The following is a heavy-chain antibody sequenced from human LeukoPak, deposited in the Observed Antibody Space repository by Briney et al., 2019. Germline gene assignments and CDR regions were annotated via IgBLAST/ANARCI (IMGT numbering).Heavy chain of an antibody. CDR3: AREYCGSTSCYFWDYYYYGMDV. D-gene: IGHD2-2*01. CDR1: GFTFSSYS. CDR2: ISSSSSYI. J-gene: IGHJ6*02. Sequence: KPGGSLRLSCAASGFTFSSYSMNWVRQAPGKGLEWVSSISSSSSYIYYADSVKGRFTISRDNAKNSLYLQMNSLRAEDTAVYYCAREYCGSTSCYFWDYYYYGMDVWGQGTTVTVSS. V-gene: IGHV3-21*01.